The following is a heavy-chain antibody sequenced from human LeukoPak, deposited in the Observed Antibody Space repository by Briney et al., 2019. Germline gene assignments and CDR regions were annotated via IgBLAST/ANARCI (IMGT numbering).Heavy chain of an antibody. CDR1: GYTFTSYY. J-gene: IGHJ5*02. D-gene: IGHD6-13*01. CDR3: ARIAAAAVGGFAP. V-gene: IGHV1-46*01. Sequence: ASVKVSFKASGYTFTSYYMHWVRQAPGQGLEWMGIINPSGGSTSYAQKFQGRVTMTRDTSTSTVYMELSSLRSEDTAVYYCARIAAAAVGGFAPWGQEPLATFSS. CDR2: INPSGGST.